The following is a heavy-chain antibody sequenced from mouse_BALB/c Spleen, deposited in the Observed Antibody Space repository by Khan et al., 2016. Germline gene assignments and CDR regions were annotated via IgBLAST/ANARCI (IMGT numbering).Heavy chain of an antibody. CDR2: INSNGGST. CDR3: ARENYRYYFDY. J-gene: IGHJ2*01. Sequence: EVELVESGGGLVQPGGSLKLSCAASGFTFSTYGMSWVRQTPDKRLELVATINSNGGSTYYPDIVKGRFTISRDNAKNTLYLQMSSLKSEDTAMYYCARENYRYYFDYWGQGTTLTVSS. V-gene: IGHV5-6-3*01. D-gene: IGHD2-14*01. CDR1: GFTFSTYG.